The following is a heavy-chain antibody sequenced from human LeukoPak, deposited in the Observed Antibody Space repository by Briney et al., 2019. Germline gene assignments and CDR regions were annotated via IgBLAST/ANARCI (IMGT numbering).Heavy chain of an antibody. CDR3: AKDLTGLLDSGSDY. CDR2: IYYSGST. CDR1: GDSIISNY. J-gene: IGHJ4*02. D-gene: IGHD5-18*01. Sequence: PSETLSLTCTVSGDSIISNYWSWIRQPAGQGLEWIGRIYYSGSTNYNPSLKSRLSISVDTSRNQLSLRLTSVTAADTAVYYCAKDLTGLLDSGSDYWGQGTLVTVSS. V-gene: IGHV4-4*07.